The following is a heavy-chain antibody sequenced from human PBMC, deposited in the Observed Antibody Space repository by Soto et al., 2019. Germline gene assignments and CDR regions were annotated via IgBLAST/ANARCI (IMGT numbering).Heavy chain of an antibody. CDR3: AVFIGCYFGGPGFDVFDI. V-gene: IGHV1-46*03. J-gene: IGHJ3*02. Sequence: ASVKVSCKASGYTFTSYYMHWVRQAPGQGLEWMGIINPSGGSTSYAQKLQGRVTMTRDTSTSTVYMELSSLRSEDTAENYCAVFIGCYFGGPGFDVFDIWGKGKMFTVS. D-gene: IGHD2-15*01. CDR2: INPSGGST. CDR1: GYTFTSYY.